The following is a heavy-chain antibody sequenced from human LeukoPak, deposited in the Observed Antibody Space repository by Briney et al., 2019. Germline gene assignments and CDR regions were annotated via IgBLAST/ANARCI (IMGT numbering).Heavy chain of an antibody. Sequence: SETLSLTCTVSGGSISSSSYYWGWIRQPPGKGLEWIGSIYYSGSPYYNPSLKSRVTISVDTSKNQFSLKLSSVTAADTAVYYCARDLTDGAWGQGTLVTVSS. CDR1: GGSISSSSYY. CDR3: ARDLTDGA. D-gene: IGHD1-20*01. CDR2: IYYSGSP. J-gene: IGHJ4*02. V-gene: IGHV4-39*07.